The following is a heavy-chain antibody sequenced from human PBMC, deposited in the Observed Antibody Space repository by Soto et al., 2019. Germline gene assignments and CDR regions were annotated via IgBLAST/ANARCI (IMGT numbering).Heavy chain of an antibody. CDR1: GFTFTNYA. CDR3: ARQTGSTIPSWYFDY. Sequence: EVQLLESGGGLVQPGGSLRLSCVASGFTFTNYAMTWVRQAPGQGLEWVSTINTSGGRTNYADSVKGRFTISRDNSKNTLYLQANSLRAEDAALYYCARQTGSTIPSWYFDYWGQGALVTVSS. CDR2: INTSGGRT. V-gene: IGHV3-23*01. J-gene: IGHJ4*02. D-gene: IGHD1-1*01.